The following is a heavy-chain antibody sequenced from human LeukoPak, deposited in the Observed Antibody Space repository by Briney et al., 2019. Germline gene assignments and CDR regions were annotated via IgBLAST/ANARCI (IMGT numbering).Heavy chain of an antibody. D-gene: IGHD6-13*01. CDR1: GGSISSSYW. V-gene: IGHV4-4*02. J-gene: IGHJ4*02. Sequence: PSETLSLTCGVSGGSISSSYWWSGVRQPPGKGLEWIGEIYHSGSTNYNPSLKSRVTISMDKSKNQFSLNLSSVTAADTAVYYCARHRGQQLVIDYWGQGTLVTVSS. CDR2: IYHSGST. CDR3: ARHRGQQLVIDY.